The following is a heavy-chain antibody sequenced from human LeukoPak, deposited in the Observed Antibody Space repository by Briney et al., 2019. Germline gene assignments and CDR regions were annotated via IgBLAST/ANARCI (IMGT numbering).Heavy chain of an antibody. Sequence: PGGSLRLSCAASGFTFSSYEMNWVRQAPGKGLECVSYISSSGGTISYADSVKGRFTISRDNAKNALYLQMNSLRAEDTANYYCARVGTLVRGVIGDYFYGMDVWGQGTTVTVSS. CDR1: GFTFSSYE. D-gene: IGHD3-10*01. J-gene: IGHJ6*02. V-gene: IGHV3-48*03. CDR2: ISSSGGTI. CDR3: ARVGTLVRGVIGDYFYGMDV.